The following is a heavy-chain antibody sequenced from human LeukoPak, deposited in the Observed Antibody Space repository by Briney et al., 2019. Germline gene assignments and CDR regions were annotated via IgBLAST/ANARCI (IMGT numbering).Heavy chain of an antibody. CDR1: GCTLSSYS. V-gene: IGHV3-21*01. Sequence: PGGSLRLSCAPSGCTLSSYSMNWVRQAPGKGLEWVSSISSSSNYTYYAASVQGRFKLCRDTARNSLYLQMNSLRAEDTAVYYCNSDRPRCDSWGKGTMVTVSS. CDR2: ISSSSNYT. CDR3: NSDRPRCDS. D-gene: IGHD5-18*01. J-gene: IGHJ5*01.